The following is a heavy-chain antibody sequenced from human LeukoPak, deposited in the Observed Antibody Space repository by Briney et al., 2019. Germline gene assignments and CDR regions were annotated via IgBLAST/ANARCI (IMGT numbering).Heavy chain of an antibody. J-gene: IGHJ4*02. CDR2: ISDSGGLT. Sequence: PGGSLRLSCVASGFSFSTLAMGWVRQAPGKGLEWVSVISDSGGLTYYADSVKGWFTISRDNSRNTLYLQMNSLRVEDTAVYYCAKDARRSSGWYFFDHWGQGTLVTVSS. CDR3: AKDARRSSGWYFFDH. CDR1: GFSFSTLA. V-gene: IGHV3-23*01. D-gene: IGHD6-19*01.